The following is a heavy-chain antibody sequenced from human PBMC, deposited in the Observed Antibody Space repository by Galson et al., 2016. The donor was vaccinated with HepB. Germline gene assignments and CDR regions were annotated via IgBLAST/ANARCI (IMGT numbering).Heavy chain of an antibody. CDR2: IKNDGHST. D-gene: IGHD1/OR15-1a*01. J-gene: IGHJ4*02. Sequence: SLRLSCAASGFTFSSHWMHWVRQAPGKGLVCVSRIKNDGHSTYYADSVKGRFTISRDNAKNTLYLQMNSLRADDTAVYYCRIGTAGIDYWGQGTLVTVSS. CDR1: GFTFSSHW. V-gene: IGHV3-74*01. CDR3: RIGTAGIDY.